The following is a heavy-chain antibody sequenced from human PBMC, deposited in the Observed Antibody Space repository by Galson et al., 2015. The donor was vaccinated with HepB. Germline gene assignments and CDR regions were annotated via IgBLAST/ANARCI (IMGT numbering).Heavy chain of an antibody. V-gene: IGHV1-69*13. CDR1: GGTFSSYA. CDR2: IIPIFGTA. D-gene: IGHD3-22*01. Sequence: SVKVSCKASGGTFSSYAISWVRQAPGQGLEWMGGIIPIFGTANYAQKFQGRVTITADESTSTAYMELSSLRSEDTAVYYCARVGPYDSSGYYRLINAYFDYWGQGTLVTVSS. J-gene: IGHJ4*02. CDR3: ARVGPYDSSGYYRLINAYFDY.